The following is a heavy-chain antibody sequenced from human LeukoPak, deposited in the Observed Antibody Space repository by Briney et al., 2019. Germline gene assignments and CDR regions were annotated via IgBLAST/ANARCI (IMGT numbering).Heavy chain of an antibody. CDR1: GFTFSSYA. V-gene: IGHV3-48*01. CDR3: ARDTILLRFLEWTKGLDY. D-gene: IGHD3-3*01. CDR2: ISSLSGTI. J-gene: IGHJ4*02. Sequence: GGSLRLSCAASGFTFSSYAMSWVRQAPGEGLEWVSYISSLSGTIYYADSVKGRFTISRDSSKNTLYLQMNSLRAEDTAVYYCARDTILLRFLEWTKGLDYWGQGTLVTVSS.